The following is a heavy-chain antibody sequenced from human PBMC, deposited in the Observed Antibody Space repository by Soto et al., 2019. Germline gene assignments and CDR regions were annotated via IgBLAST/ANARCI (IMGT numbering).Heavy chain of an antibody. V-gene: IGHV4-34*01. CDR3: ARGPDSSGYYYYYGMDV. J-gene: IGHJ6*02. CDR2: INHSGST. Sequence: TSETLSLTCAVYGGSFNNYYWRWIRQPPGKGLEWIGEINHSGSTNYNPSLKSRVTISVDTSKNQFSLKLSSVTAADTAVYYCARGPDSSGYYYYYGMDVWGQGTTVTVSS. CDR1: GGSFNNYY. D-gene: IGHD3-22*01.